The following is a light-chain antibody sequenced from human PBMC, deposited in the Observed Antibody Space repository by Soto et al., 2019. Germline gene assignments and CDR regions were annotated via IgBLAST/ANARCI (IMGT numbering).Light chain of an antibody. J-gene: IGLJ2*01. Sequence: SYDLTQPPSVSLAPGQTARITCGGNNIESKSVHWYQQKPGQAPVLVVYDDSDRPSGIPERFSGSSSGNTATLTISRVEAGDEADYFCQVWDTTTTHRVFGGGTQLTVL. V-gene: IGLV3-21*02. CDR1: NIESKS. CDR3: QVWDTTTTHRV. CDR2: DDS.